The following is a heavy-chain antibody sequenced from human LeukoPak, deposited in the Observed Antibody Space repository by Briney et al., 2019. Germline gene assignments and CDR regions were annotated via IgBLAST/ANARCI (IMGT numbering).Heavy chain of an antibody. V-gene: IGHV3-23*01. CDR1: GFTFSNYA. CDR3: AKGGYDYVEVAYFDH. CDR2: IIASSGST. Sequence: GGSLRLSCAASGFTFSNYAMNWVRQAPGEGLEWVSTIIASSGSTFYADSVKGRFTISKDTSKNTLYLHTSSLRADDTAVYYCAKGGYDYVEVAYFDHWGQGTLVTVSS. D-gene: IGHD5-12*01. J-gene: IGHJ4*02.